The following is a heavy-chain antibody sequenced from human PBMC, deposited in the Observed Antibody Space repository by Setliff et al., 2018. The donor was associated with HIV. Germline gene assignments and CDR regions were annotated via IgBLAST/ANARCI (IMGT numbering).Heavy chain of an antibody. CDR2: ISVYNDDT. J-gene: IGHJ3*02. D-gene: IGHD1-26*01. CDR3: ARDVSGSYHLDAFDI. Sequence: ASVKVSCKPSGYTLTSYGISWVRQAPGQGLEWMGWISVYNDDTSYAQKFQGRVTMTTDTSTGTAYMELRSLRSDDTAMYYCARDVSGSYHLDAFDIWGQGTMVTVSS. CDR1: GYTLTSYG. V-gene: IGHV1-18*01.